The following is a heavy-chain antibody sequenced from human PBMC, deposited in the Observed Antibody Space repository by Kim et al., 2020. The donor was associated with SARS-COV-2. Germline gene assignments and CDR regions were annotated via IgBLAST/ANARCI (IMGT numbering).Heavy chain of an antibody. CDR3: ARLESSGLNEFFDY. CDR1: GGSISSSSYY. J-gene: IGHJ4*02. V-gene: IGHV4-39*01. D-gene: IGHD6-19*01. Sequence: SETLSLTCTVSGGSISSSSYYWGWIRQPPGKGLEWIGSIYYSGSTYYNPSLKSRVTISVDTSKNKFSLKLSSVTAADTAVYYCARLESSGLNEFFDYWGQGTLVTVSS. CDR2: IYYSGST.